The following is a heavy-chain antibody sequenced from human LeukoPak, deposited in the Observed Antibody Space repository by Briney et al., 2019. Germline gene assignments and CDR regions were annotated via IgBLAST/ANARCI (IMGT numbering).Heavy chain of an antibody. CDR1: GFIFSSLA. CDR2: INAVDANT. J-gene: IGHJ4*02. V-gene: IGHV3-23*01. Sequence: GGSLRLSCAASGFIFSSLAMTWVRQPPGKGLEWVSTINAVDANTYYADSVKGRFTVSRDNSRNTLYLQMNSLRAEDTAVYYCAKQFLGANWGQGTLVIVSS. D-gene: IGHD4/OR15-4a*01. CDR3: AKQFLGAN.